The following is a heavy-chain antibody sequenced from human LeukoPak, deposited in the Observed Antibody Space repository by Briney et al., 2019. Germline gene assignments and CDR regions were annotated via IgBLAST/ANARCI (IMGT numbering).Heavy chain of an antibody. V-gene: IGHV3-23*01. CDR1: GFTFSTYV. CDR2: ISVGAEYI. Sequence: GGSLRLSCAVSGFTFSTYVMNWFRQAPGKGLEWVSTISVGAEYIFYADSVKGRFTISRDDSNNALYLQMHSLRAEDTALYYCASGPPFLKYFEYWGQGTLVTVSS. CDR3: ASGPPFLKYFEY. J-gene: IGHJ4*02. D-gene: IGHD3-3*01.